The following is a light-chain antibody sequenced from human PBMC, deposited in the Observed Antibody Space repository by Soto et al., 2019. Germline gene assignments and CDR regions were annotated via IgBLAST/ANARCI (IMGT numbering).Light chain of an antibody. J-gene: IGKJ5*01. Sequence: EIVTTQSPATLSVSPGERATLSCRASQSVSSNLAWYQQKPGQAPRLLIYGASSRATGIPDRFSGSGSGTDFTLSISRLEPEDLAVYYCQQYGSSSITFGQGTRL. CDR1: QSVSSN. V-gene: IGKV3-20*01. CDR2: GAS. CDR3: QQYGSSSIT.